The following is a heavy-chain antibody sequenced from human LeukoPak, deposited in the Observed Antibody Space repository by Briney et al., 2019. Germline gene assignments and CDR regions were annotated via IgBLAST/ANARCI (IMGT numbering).Heavy chain of an antibody. CDR1: GFTFDDYA. CDR3: AKVGRTISFDY. J-gene: IGHJ4*02. CDR2: ISWNSGSI. Sequence: GGSLRLSCAASGFTFDDYAMHWVRQAPGKGLEWVSGISWNSGSIGYVDSVKGRFTISRDNSKNTLYLQMNSLRAEDTAVYYCAKVGRTISFDYWGQGTLVTVSS. V-gene: IGHV3-9*01. D-gene: IGHD1/OR15-1a*01.